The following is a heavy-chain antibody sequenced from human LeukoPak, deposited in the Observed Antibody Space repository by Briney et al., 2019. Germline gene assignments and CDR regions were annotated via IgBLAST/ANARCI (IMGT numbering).Heavy chain of an antibody. J-gene: IGHJ6*03. CDR3: ASGERTTPYYYMDV. V-gene: IGHV1-2*02. CDR1: GYTLTDYY. D-gene: IGHD3-10*01. Sequence: GASVKVSCKASGYTLTDYYLHWVRQAPGQGLKWMGWINPNSGDTNYAQRFQGRVTMTRDTSISTGYMELSGLRSDDTAVYYCASGERTTPYYYMDVWGKGTTVTVSS. CDR2: INPNSGDT.